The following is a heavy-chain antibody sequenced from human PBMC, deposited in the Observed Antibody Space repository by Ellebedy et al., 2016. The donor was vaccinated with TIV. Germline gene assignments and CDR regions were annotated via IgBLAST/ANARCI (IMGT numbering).Heavy chain of an antibody. CDR3: ARLGVKGGTTRGAFDI. J-gene: IGHJ3*02. CDR1: GGSISSYY. D-gene: IGHD1-1*01. V-gene: IGHV4-59*08. CDR2: IYYSGST. Sequence: MPSETLSLTCTVSGGSISSYYWSWIRQPPGKGLEWIGYIYYSGSTNYNPSLKSRVTISVDTSKNQFSLKLSSVTAADTAVYYCARLGVKGGTTRGAFDIWGQGTMVTVSS.